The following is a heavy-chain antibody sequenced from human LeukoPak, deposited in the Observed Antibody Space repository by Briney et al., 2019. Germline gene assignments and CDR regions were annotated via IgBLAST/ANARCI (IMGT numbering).Heavy chain of an antibody. J-gene: IGHJ4*02. CDR2: ISPDGRNI. D-gene: IGHD1-7*01. Sequence: GGSLRLSCAASGFTLSDSWMNWVRQAPGKGPVWVSHISPDGRNIAYADSVKGRFTISRDNAKNTLYLQMNSLRVGDTALYYCVRDGWGTIPYDSWGQGTLVTVSS. CDR3: VRDGWGTIPYDS. CDR1: GFTLSDSW. V-gene: IGHV3-74*01.